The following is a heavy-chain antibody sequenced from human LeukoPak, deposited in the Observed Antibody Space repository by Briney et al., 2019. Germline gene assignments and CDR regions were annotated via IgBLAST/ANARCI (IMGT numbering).Heavy chain of an antibody. CDR2: ISGSSSTI. V-gene: IGHV3-48*02. Sequence: PGGSLTLSCAASGFTFSSYNMNWVRQAPGKGLEWVSYISGSSSTIYYADSLKGRFTISRDNAKNSLYLQMNSLRDEDTAVYYCARAVAGYDAFDIWGQGRMVTVSS. CDR1: GFTFSSYN. D-gene: IGHD6-19*01. CDR3: ARAVAGYDAFDI. J-gene: IGHJ3*02.